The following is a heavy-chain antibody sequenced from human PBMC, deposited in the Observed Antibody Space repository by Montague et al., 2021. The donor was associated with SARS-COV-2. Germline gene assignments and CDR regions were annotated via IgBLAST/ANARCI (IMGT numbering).Heavy chain of an antibody. V-gene: IGHV4-59*12. J-gene: IGHJ4*02. CDR3: ARGTAYDHVYY. Sequence: SETLSLTCTVSSGSLSGYYWYWIRQPPGKGLEWIGFTHYSGTTKYNPSLKSRLNMSLDTSKNQFSLTLNSVTAADAAIYYCARGTAYDHVYYWGQGAPGT. CDR2: THYSGTT. CDR1: SGSLSGYY. D-gene: IGHD2-8*02.